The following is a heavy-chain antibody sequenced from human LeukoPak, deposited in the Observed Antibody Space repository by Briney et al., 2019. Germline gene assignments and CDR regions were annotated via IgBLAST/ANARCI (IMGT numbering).Heavy chain of an antibody. V-gene: IGHV3-30*04. CDR3: AKDRIAAAVYYFDY. Sequence: PGGSLRLSCAASGFTFTDYAVHWVRQAPGKGLEWVAVISYDGSNKYYADSVKGRFTISRDNSKNTLYLQMNSLRAENTAVYYCAKDRIAAAVYYFDYWGQGTLVTVSS. CDR2: ISYDGSNK. CDR1: GFTFTDYA. J-gene: IGHJ4*02. D-gene: IGHD6-13*01.